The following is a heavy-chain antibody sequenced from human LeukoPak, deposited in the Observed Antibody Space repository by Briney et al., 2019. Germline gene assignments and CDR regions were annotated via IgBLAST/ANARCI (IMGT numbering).Heavy chain of an antibody. V-gene: IGHV4-4*02. J-gene: IGHJ4*02. Sequence: PSETLSLTCAVSGGSISSSNWWSWVRQPPGKGLEWIGEIYHSGSTNYNPSLKSRLTISVDKSKNQFSLKLSSVTAADTAVYFCARTYSSSWYVADYWGQGTLVTVSS. D-gene: IGHD6-13*01. CDR3: ARTYSSSWYVADY. CDR2: IYHSGST. CDR1: GGSISSSNW.